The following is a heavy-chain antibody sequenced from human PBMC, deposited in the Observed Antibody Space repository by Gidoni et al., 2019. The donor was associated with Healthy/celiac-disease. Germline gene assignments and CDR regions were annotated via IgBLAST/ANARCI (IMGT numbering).Heavy chain of an antibody. CDR1: GGSLSSYS. Sequence: QVQLQESGPGLVKPSETLSLTCTVSGGSLSSYSWRWIRQPPGKGLEWIGYIYYSGSTNYNPSLKSRVTISVDTSKNQFSLKLSSVTAADTAVYYCARDILDYGDYGDYYYYGMDVWGQGTTVTVSS. V-gene: IGHV4-59*01. CDR3: ARDILDYGDYGDYYYYGMDV. J-gene: IGHJ6*02. D-gene: IGHD4-17*01. CDR2: IYYSGST.